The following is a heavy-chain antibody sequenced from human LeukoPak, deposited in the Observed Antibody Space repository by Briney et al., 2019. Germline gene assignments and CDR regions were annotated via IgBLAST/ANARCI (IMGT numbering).Heavy chain of an antibody. CDR2: IAPSSGTT. V-gene: IGHV1-46*01. J-gene: IGHJ4*02. D-gene: IGHD3-10*01. CDR1: GYTFTSNY. Sequence: GASVKVSCKASGYTFTSNYMHLVRQAPGQGLEWMGVIAPSSGTTSYAQKFQGRVTMTRDTSTSTLYMELSSLTSEDTAVYYCARASGSSAVPFDYWGQGTLVTVSS. CDR3: ARASGSSAVPFDY.